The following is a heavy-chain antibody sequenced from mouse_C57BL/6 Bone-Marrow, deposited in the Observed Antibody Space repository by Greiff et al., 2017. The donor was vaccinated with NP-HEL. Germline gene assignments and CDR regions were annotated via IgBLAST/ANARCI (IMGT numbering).Heavy chain of an antibody. CDR3: AGWGYGSSYGYFDV. D-gene: IGHD1-1*01. CDR2: IYPGDGDT. V-gene: IGHV1-82*01. J-gene: IGHJ1*03. Sequence: VQLQQSGPELVKPGASVKISCKASGYAFSSSWMNWVKQRPGKGLEWIGRIYPGDGDTNYNGKFKGKATLTADKSSSTAYMQLSSLTSEDSAVYFCAGWGYGSSYGYFDVWGTGTTVTVSS. CDR1: GYAFSSSW.